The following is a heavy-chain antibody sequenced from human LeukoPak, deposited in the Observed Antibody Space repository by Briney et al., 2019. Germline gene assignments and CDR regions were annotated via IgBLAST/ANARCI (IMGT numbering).Heavy chain of an antibody. J-gene: IGHJ4*02. CDR3: TRYSGRTDY. CDR2: IRSKTFGGTT. CDR1: GFTFGTYA. Sequence: GGSLRLSCTSSGFTFGTYAVSWFCQAPGKGLEWVAFIRSKTFGGTTEYAASVEGRFTISRDDSKSIANLQMNSLKTEDTAVYYCTRYSGRTDYWGQGTLVTVSS. D-gene: IGHD5-18*01. V-gene: IGHV3-49*03.